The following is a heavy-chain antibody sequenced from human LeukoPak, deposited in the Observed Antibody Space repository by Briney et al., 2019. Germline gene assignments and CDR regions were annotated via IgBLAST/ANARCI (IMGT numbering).Heavy chain of an antibody. J-gene: IGHJ3*02. CDR3: GRERDGSGSYFSAFDN. CDR2: IYYSGST. CDR1: GGSISSYY. Sequence: PSETLSLTCTVSGGSISSYYWSWIRQPPGKGLEWIGYIYYSGSTNYNPSLKSRVTISVDTSKNQFSLKLSSVTAADTAVYYCGRERDGSGSYFSAFDNWGQGTMVTVSS. V-gene: IGHV4-59*01. D-gene: IGHD3-10*01.